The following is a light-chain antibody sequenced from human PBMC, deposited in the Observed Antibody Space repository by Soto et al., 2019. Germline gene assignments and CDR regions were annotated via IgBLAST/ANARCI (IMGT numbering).Light chain of an antibody. CDR1: QSVSSS. V-gene: IGKV3-15*01. J-gene: IGKJ1*01. CDR2: GAS. CDR3: QQYNNWPRT. Sequence: EIVLTQSPGTLSLSPGERATLSCRASQSVSSSSLAWYQQKRGQAPRLLIYGASTRATGIPARFSGSGSGTEFTLTISSLQSEDFAVYYCQQYNNWPRTFGQGTQVDIK.